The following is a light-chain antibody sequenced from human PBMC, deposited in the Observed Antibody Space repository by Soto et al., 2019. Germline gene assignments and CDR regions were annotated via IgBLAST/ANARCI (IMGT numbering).Light chain of an antibody. CDR3: SSYTTISTPSYA. V-gene: IGLV2-14*01. Sequence: QSVLTQPASVSGSPGQSITISCTGTSSDVGGYNYVSWYQQHPGKAPKLLIYDVSNRPSGISDRFSGSKSGNTASLTISGLQAEDEADYYCSSYTTISTPSYAFGTGTKVTVL. CDR1: SSDVGGYNY. J-gene: IGLJ1*01. CDR2: DVS.